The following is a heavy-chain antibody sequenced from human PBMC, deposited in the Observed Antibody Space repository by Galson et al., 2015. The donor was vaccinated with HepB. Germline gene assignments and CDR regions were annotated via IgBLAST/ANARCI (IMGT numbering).Heavy chain of an antibody. J-gene: IGHJ4*02. CDR1: GFTFSNYA. Sequence: SLRLSCAASGFTFSNYAMRWVRQALGKGLEWVSAITGGGTTFYADSVEGRFTISRDNFENTLYLEMNSLRAEDTAMYFCVRDHVSGAFDHWGQGTKVTVSS. CDR3: VRDHVSGAFDH. D-gene: IGHD6-19*01. CDR2: ITGGGTT. V-gene: IGHV3-23*01.